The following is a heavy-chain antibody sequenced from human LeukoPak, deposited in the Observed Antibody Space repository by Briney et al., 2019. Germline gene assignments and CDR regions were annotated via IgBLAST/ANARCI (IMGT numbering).Heavy chain of an antibody. Sequence: GGSLRLSCAASGFTFSSYAMKWVRQAPGKGLEWVSSISGTGVTTYYADSVKGRFTISRDNSKSTLHLQMNSLRAEDTAVYYCTKSLGSRLGYFDSWSRGTLVTVSS. D-gene: IGHD6-25*01. V-gene: IGHV3-23*01. CDR1: GFTFSSYA. CDR2: ISGTGVTT. CDR3: TKSLGSRLGYFDS. J-gene: IGHJ4*02.